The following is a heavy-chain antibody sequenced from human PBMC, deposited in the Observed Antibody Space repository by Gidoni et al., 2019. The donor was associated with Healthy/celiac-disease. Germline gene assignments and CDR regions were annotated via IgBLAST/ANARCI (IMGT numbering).Heavy chain of an antibody. J-gene: IGHJ6*02. CDR3: ARGADYGDFRYYYGMDV. V-gene: IGHV1-2*04. CDR2: INPNSGGT. D-gene: IGHD4-17*01. Sequence: QVQLVQSGAEVKKPGASVKVSCKASGYTFTGYYMHWVRQAPGQGLEWMGWINPNSGGTNYAQKFQGWVTMTRDTSISTAYMELSRLRSDDTAVYYCARGADYGDFRYYYGMDVWGQGTTVTVSS. CDR1: GYTFTGYY.